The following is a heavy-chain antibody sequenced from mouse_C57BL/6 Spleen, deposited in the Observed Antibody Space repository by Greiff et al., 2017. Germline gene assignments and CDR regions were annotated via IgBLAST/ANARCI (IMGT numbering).Heavy chain of an antibody. Sequence: VKLVESGAELVRPGASVKLSCKASGYTFTDYYINWVKQRPGQGLEWIARIYPGSGNTYYNEKFKGKATLTAEKSSSTAYMQLSSLTSEDSAVYFCARWGGRCDYGGQGTTLTVSS. CDR1: GYTFTDYY. J-gene: IGHJ2*01. CDR3: ARWGGRCDY. V-gene: IGHV1-76*01. CDR2: IYPGSGNT.